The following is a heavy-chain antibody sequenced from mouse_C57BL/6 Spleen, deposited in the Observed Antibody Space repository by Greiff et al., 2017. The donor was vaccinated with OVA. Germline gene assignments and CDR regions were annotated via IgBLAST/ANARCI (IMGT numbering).Heavy chain of an antibody. CDR3: ARSGYGSSYGFAY. D-gene: IGHD1-1*01. CDR2: IYPGSGST. Sequence: QVHVKQPGAELVKPGASVKMSCKASGYTFTSYWITWVKQRHGQGLEWIGDIYPGSGSTNYNEKFKSKATLTVDTSSSTAYMQLSSLTSEDSAVYYCARSGYGSSYGFAYWGQGTLVTVSA. J-gene: IGHJ3*01. V-gene: IGHV1-55*01. CDR1: GYTFTSYW.